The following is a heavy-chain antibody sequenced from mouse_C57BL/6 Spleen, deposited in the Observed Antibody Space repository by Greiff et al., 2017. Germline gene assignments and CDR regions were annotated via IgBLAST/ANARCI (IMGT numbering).Heavy chain of an antibody. CDR1: GYTFTSYW. V-gene: IGHV1-50*01. Sequence: QVHVKQPGAELVKPGASVKLSCKASGYTFTSYWMQWVKQRPGQGLEWIGEIDPSDSYTNYNQKFKGKATLNVYTASSTAYMQLSSLTSEDSAVYYSARSFITAVVSDYDYWGQGTTLSVSS. CDR2: IDPSDSYT. CDR3: ARSFITAVVSDYDY. J-gene: IGHJ2*01. D-gene: IGHD1-1*01.